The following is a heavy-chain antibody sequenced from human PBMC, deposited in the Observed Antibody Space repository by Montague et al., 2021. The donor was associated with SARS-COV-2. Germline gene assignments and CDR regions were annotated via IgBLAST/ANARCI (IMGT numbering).Heavy chain of an antibody. CDR3: ARAVIYGGYAFAYFDF. Sequence: SETLSLTCTVSGDSISYFYWSWIRQPAGKGLEWIGRVSASGSTNYNPSLKSRVTISGDTSRNQFSLRLTSVTAADTAMYYCARAVIYGGYAFAYFDFWGQGVLVTVSS. V-gene: IGHV4-4*07. CDR2: VSASGST. CDR1: GDSISYFY. D-gene: IGHD5-12*01. J-gene: IGHJ4*02.